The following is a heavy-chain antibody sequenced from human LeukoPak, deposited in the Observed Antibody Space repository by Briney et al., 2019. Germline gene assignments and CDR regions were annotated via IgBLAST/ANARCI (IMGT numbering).Heavy chain of an antibody. CDR1: GGTFSSYA. D-gene: IGHD3-10*01. J-gene: IGHJ2*01. CDR3: ARDLFYYGSGRSWYFDL. CDR2: IIPILGIA. Sequence: ASVKVSCKASGGTFSSYAISWVRQAPGQGLEWMGRIIPILGIANYAQKFQGRVTITADKSTSTAYMELSSLRSEDTAVYYCARDLFYYGSGRSWYFDLWGRGTLVTVSS. V-gene: IGHV1-69*04.